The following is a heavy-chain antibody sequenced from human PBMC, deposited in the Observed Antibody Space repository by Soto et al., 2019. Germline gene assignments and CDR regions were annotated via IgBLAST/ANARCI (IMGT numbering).Heavy chain of an antibody. V-gene: IGHV1-18*01. J-gene: IGHJ5*02. Sequence: ASVKVSCKASGYTFTDYDINWVRQAPGQGLEWMGWMNPNTGNTRYAQKLQGRVTMTTDTSTSTAYMELRSLRSDDTAVYYCARSALRERSGFGELLSYNSWVAFDPWGQGTLVTVSS. CDR3: ARSALRERSGFGELLSYNSWVAFDP. CDR1: GYTFTDYD. D-gene: IGHD3-10*01. CDR2: MNPNTGNT.